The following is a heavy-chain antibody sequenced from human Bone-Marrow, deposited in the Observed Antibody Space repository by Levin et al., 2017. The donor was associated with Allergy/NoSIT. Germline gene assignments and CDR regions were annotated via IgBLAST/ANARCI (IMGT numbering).Heavy chain of an antibody. CDR1: GFTFSNYD. V-gene: IGHV3-23*01. D-gene: IGHD2/OR15-2a*01. Sequence: HAGGSLRLSCAASGFTFSNYDMRWVRQAPGKGLEWVSTVSTTGDRTYYADSVKGRFTVSRDNSKNTAYLQMSGLRVEDTAVYYCARRSEGSETLSSDYWGQGTLVTVSS. CDR2: VSTTGDRT. J-gene: IGHJ4*02. CDR3: ARRSEGSETLSSDY.